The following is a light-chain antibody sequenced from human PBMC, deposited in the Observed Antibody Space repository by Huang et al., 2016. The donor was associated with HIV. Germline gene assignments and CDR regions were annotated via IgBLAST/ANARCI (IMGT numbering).Light chain of an antibody. CDR2: WAS. CDR3: QQYYSTSHLT. CDR1: QSVLISSNNKNY. J-gene: IGKJ4*01. V-gene: IGKV4-1*01. Sequence: DIVMTQSPDSLAVSLGERATINCKSSQSVLISSNNKNYLAWYQQKPGQPPKLLIYWASTRGSGVPDRCSGGGAGTDFTLTITSLQAEDVAVYYCQQYYSTSHLTFGGGTKVEIK.